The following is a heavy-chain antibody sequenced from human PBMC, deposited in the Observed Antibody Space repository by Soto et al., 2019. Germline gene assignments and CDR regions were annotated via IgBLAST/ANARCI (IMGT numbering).Heavy chain of an antibody. V-gene: IGHV3-23*01. Sequence: GALRLSFADSGFTLSRYAMSWVRQAPWKVLEWVSAISGSGGSTYYADSLKVRFTISRDNSKKTLYLQMHSLRAEDTALHYRAKGLVVVAATLADFDYWGQGTLVTVPS. CDR1: GFTLSRYA. D-gene: IGHD2-15*01. J-gene: IGHJ4*02. CDR3: AKGLVVVAATLADFDY. CDR2: ISGSGGST.